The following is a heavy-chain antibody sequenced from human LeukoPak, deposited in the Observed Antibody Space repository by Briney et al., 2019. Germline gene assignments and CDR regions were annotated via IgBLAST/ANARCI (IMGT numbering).Heavy chain of an antibody. CDR3: ARIPPPDYDFWSGYSVNYYGMDV. D-gene: IGHD3-3*01. J-gene: IGHJ6*02. V-gene: IGHV3-48*02. Sequence: PGGSLRLSCAASGFTFSSYSMNWVRQAPGKGLEWVSYISSSSSTIYYADSVKGRFTISRDNAKNSLYLQMNSLRDEDTAVYYCARIPPPDYDFWSGYSVNYYGMDVWGQGTTVTVSS. CDR2: ISSSSSTI. CDR1: GFTFSSYS.